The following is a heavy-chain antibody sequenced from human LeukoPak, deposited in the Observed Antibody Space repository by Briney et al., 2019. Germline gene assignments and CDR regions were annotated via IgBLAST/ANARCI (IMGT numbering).Heavy chain of an antibody. Sequence: ASVKVSCKASGYTFTGYYMHWVRQAPGQGLEWMGWINPNSGGTNYAQKFQGRVTMTRDTSISTAYMELSRLRSDDTAVYYCAREAAGTEGFDYWGQGTLVTASS. J-gene: IGHJ4*02. D-gene: IGHD6-19*01. CDR1: GYTFTGYY. V-gene: IGHV1-2*02. CDR2: INPNSGGT. CDR3: AREAAGTEGFDY.